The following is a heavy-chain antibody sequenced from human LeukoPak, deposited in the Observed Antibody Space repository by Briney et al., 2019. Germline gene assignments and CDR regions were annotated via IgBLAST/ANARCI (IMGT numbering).Heavy chain of an antibody. Sequence: GGSLRLSCAASGFTFRGSAKHWVRQASGKGLEWIGRIRSKANSYATAYAASVKGRFTISRDDSKNTAYLQMNSLKTEDTAVYYCTRRKTGTTDDYWGQGTLVTVSS. D-gene: IGHD1-7*01. CDR1: GFTFRGSA. J-gene: IGHJ4*02. V-gene: IGHV3-73*01. CDR3: TRRKTGTTDDY. CDR2: IRSKANSYAT.